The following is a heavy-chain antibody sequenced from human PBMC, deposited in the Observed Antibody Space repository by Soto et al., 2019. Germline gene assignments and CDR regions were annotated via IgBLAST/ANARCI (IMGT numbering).Heavy chain of an antibody. Sequence: SETLSLTCAVSGVSIISGGYSWSWIRQPPGKGLEWIGYIYQSGSTYYNPSLKSRVTISVDRSKNQFSLKLSSVTAADTAVYYCARSRGGSGPPGFDYWGQGTLVTVSS. CDR3: ARSRGGSGPPGFDY. D-gene: IGHD3-10*01. CDR1: GVSIISGGYS. CDR2: IYQSGST. J-gene: IGHJ4*02. V-gene: IGHV4-30-2*01.